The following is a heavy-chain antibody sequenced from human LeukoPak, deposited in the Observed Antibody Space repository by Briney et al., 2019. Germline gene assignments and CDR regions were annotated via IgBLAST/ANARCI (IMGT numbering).Heavy chain of an antibody. CDR1: GYSISSGYY. CDR3: ARGYCTNAVCSLGPTQA. V-gene: IGHV4-38-2*02. CDR2: IYHSGST. D-gene: IGHD2-8*01. J-gene: IGHJ4*02. Sequence: SETLSLTCTVSGYSISSGYYWGWIRQPPGKGLEWIGSIYHSGSTYYNPSLKSRVTISVDTSKNQFSLKLTSVTAADTAVYYCARGYCTNAVCSLGPTQAWGQGTLVTVSS.